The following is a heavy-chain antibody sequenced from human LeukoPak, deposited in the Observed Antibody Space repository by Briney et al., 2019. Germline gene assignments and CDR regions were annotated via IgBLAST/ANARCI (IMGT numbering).Heavy chain of an antibody. J-gene: IGHJ4*02. D-gene: IGHD3-10*01. V-gene: IGHV3-48*04. CDR1: GFIFTDYG. CDR3: ARDSSYYGSGSFSD. Sequence: PGGSLRLSCAASGFIFTDYGMNWVRQAPGKGLEWVSYISSSGSTIYYADSVKGRFTISRDNAKNSLYLQMNSLRAEDTAVYYCARDSSYYGSGSFSDWGQGTLVTVSS. CDR2: ISSSGSTI.